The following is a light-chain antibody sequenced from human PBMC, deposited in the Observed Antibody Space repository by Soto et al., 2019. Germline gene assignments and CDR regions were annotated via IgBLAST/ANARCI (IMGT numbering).Light chain of an antibody. CDR1: SSDIGSYNR. V-gene: IGLV2-18*01. J-gene: IGLJ1*01. CDR2: EVN. Sequence: QSALTQPASVSGSPGQSITISCTGTSSDIGSYNRVSWYQQPPGTAPKLIIYEVNNRPSGVPDRFSGSKSGNTASLTISGLQAEDEADYYCSLYTSSSTYVFGTGTKLTVL. CDR3: SLYTSSSTYV.